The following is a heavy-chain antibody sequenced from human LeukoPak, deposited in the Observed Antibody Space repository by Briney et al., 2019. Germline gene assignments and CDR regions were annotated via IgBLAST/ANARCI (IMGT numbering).Heavy chain of an antibody. CDR3: ARHIPLYDSSGYPPPFDY. Sequence: PSETLSLTCTVSGGSISSSSYYWGWIRQPPGKGLEWIGSIYYSGSTYYNPSLKSRVTISVDTSKNQFSLKLSSVTAADTAVYYCARHIPLYDSSGYPPPFDYWGQGTLVTVSS. D-gene: IGHD3-22*01. CDR2: IYYSGST. V-gene: IGHV4-39*01. J-gene: IGHJ4*02. CDR1: GGSISSSSYY.